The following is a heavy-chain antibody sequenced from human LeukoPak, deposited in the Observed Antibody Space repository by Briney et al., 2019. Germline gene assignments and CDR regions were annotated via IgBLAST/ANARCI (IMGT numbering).Heavy chain of an antibody. CDR3: ARVSKVVAARSVLFYMDV. Sequence: GGSLRLSCAASGFTFSSYSMNWVRQAPGKGLEWVSSISSSSSYIYYADSVKGRFTISRDNAKNSLYLQMNSLRAEDTAVYYCARVSKVVAARSVLFYMDVWGKGTTVTVSS. CDR2: ISSSSSYI. J-gene: IGHJ6*03. V-gene: IGHV3-21*04. CDR1: GFTFSSYS. D-gene: IGHD2-15*01.